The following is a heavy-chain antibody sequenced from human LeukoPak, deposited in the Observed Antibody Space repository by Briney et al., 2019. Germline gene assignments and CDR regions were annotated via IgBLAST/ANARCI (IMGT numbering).Heavy chain of an antibody. CDR1: GFTFTRYA. J-gene: IGHJ4*02. D-gene: IGHD5-12*01. CDR3: ARSHSGLPLYYLDY. CDR2: ISGSGGST. V-gene: IGHV3-23*01. Sequence: PGGSLRLSCAASGFTFTRYAMTWVRQAPGKGLEWVSGISGSGGSTYYADSVKGRFIVSKDISKNTLYLLLNSLRAEDTAVYYCARSHSGLPLYYLDYWGQGTLVTVSS.